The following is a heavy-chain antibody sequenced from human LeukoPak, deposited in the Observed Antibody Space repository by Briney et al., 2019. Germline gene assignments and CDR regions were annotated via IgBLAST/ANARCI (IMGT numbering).Heavy chain of an antibody. CDR2: INHSGST. CDR1: GGSFSGYY. J-gene: IGHJ6*02. CDR3: ARGKYYYGSGRNYYYGMDV. V-gene: IGHV4-34*01. Sequence: SETLSLTCAVYGGSFSGYYWSWIRQPPGKGLEWIGEINHSGSTNYNPSLKSRVTISVDTSKNQFSLKLSSVTAADTAVCYCARGKYYYGSGRNYYYGMDVWGQGTTVTVSS. D-gene: IGHD3-10*01.